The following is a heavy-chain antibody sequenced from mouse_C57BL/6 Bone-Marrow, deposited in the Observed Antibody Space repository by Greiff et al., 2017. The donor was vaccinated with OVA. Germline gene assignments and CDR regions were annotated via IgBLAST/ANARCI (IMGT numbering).Heavy chain of an antibody. CDR3: TTITTVVAPHFDY. Sequence: VQLQQSGAELVRPGASVKLSCTASGFNIKDDYMHWVKQRPEQGLEWIGWIDPENGDTEYASKFQGKATITADTSSNTAYLQLSSLTSEDTAVYYCTTITTVVAPHFDYWGQGTTLTVSS. J-gene: IGHJ2*01. CDR2: IDPENGDT. D-gene: IGHD1-1*01. V-gene: IGHV14-4*01. CDR1: GFNIKDDY.